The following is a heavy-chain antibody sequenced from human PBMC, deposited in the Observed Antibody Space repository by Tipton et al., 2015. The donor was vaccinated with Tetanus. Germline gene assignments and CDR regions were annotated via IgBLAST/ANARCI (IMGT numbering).Heavy chain of an antibody. V-gene: IGHV4-59*01. CDR2: IFYSGNT. CDR3: ARYGKGYCSGGDCYSDGFDI. Sequence: TLSLTCTVSGGSISTYYWSWIRQPPGKGLEWIGYIFYSGNTNYNPSLKTRVTISVDTSKIQFSLKLSSVTAADTAVYYCARYGKGYCSGGDCYSDGFDIWGQGTMVTVSS. CDR1: GGSISTYY. J-gene: IGHJ3*02. D-gene: IGHD2-15*01.